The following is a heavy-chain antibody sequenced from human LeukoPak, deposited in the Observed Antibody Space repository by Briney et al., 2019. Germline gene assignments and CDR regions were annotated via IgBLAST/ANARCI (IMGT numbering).Heavy chain of an antibody. V-gene: IGHV4-30-2*01. CDR3: ARGGRSYGYVHDYFQH. Sequence: SQTLSLTCTVSGGSISSGGYYWSWIRQPPGKGLEWIGYIYHSGSTYYNPSLKSRVTISVDRSKNQFSLKLSSVTAADTAVYYCARGGRSYGYVHDYFQHWGQGTLVTVSS. CDR1: GGSISSGGYY. J-gene: IGHJ1*01. D-gene: IGHD5-18*01. CDR2: IYHSGST.